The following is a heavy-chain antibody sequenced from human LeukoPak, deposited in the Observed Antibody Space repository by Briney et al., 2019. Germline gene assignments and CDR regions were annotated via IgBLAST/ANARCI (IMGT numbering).Heavy chain of an antibody. V-gene: IGHV3-23*01. CDR2: ISDSRGST. CDR3: AKWGDYDVLTGYYVSDY. J-gene: IGHJ4*02. D-gene: IGHD3-9*01. Sequence: GASLRLSCAASGVTFRIYAMSWVRQAPGKGLGRVSAISDSRGSTYYADSVKGRFTISRDNSKNTLYLQMNSLRAEDTAVYYCAKWGDYDVLTGYYVSDYWGQGTLVTVSS. CDR1: GVTFRIYA.